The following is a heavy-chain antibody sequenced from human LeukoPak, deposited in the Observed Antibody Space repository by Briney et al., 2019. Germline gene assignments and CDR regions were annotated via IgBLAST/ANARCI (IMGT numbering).Heavy chain of an antibody. CDR2: ISYDGSNK. J-gene: IGHJ4*02. V-gene: IGHV3-30*18. Sequence: GGSLRLSCAASGFTFSSYGMHWVRQAPGKGLEWVAFISYDGSNKDYADSVKGRFTISRDNSKNTLYLQMNSLRVEDTAVYYCAKSPRTYLFDYWGQGTLVTVSS. CDR3: AKSPRTYLFDY. D-gene: IGHD1-26*01. CDR1: GFTFSSYG.